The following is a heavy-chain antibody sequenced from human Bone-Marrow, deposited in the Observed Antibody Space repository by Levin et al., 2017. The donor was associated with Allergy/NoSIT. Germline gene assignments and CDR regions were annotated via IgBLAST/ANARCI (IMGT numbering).Heavy chain of an antibody. CDR3: EHHKFWFAGFPVDC. Sequence: QTLSLTCTFSGFSLSSTGVGVGWIRQAPGKALEWLALIYWDDDNRYSPSLKSSLTITKDTYNNQVVLTMTNMAPVDTGTYYCEHHKFWFAGFPVDCWGRGRLVSVSS. J-gene: IGHJ4*02. CDR2: IYWDDDN. CDR1: GFSLSSTGVG. V-gene: IGHV2-5*02. D-gene: IGHD3-10*01.